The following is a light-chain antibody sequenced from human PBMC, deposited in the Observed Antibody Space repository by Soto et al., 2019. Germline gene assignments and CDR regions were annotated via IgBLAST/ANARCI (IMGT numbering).Light chain of an antibody. Sequence: QSALTQPHSASGSPGQSVTIACTGTSSDVGGYNYVSWYQQHPGKAPKLMIYEVSKRPSGVPDRFSGSKSGNTASLTVSGLQAEDEADYYCSSYAGSNNWVCGGGTKLNLL. V-gene: IGLV2-8*01. J-gene: IGLJ2*01. CDR3: SSYAGSNNWV. CDR2: EVS. CDR1: SSDVGGYNY.